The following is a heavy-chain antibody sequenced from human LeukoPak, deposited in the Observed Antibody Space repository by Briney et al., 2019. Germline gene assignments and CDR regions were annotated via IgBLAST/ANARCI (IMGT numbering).Heavy chain of an antibody. J-gene: IGHJ4*02. CDR1: GFTFNNYG. Sequence: GKSLRLSCAASGFTFNNYGMHWVRQAPGRGLEWVAVMSYDGRNKHYPDSVKGRFTISRDISTDTLWLQMDSLRTEDTAVYYCAKGPLRGTAAAIDYWGQGTLVTVSS. CDR3: AKGPLRGTAAAIDY. V-gene: IGHV3-30*18. CDR2: MSYDGRNK. D-gene: IGHD2-2*01.